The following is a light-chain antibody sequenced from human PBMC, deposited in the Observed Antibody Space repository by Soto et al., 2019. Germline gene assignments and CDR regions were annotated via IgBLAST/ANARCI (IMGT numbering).Light chain of an antibody. CDR2: DVS. CDR1: SSDIGAYNY. CDR3: SSYTSSSNVV. V-gene: IGLV2-14*01. J-gene: IGLJ2*01. Sequence: QSALTQPASVSGSPGQSITISCTGTSSDIGAYNYVSWYQQHPGKAPKLMIYDVSNRPSGVSNRFSGSKSGHTASLTISGLQAEDEADYYCSSYTSSSNVVFGGGTKVTVL.